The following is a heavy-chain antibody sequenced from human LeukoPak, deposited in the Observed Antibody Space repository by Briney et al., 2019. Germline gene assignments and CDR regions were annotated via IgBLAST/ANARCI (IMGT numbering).Heavy chain of an antibody. Sequence: GGSLRLSCAASGFTFSTYAMNWVRQAPGKGLEYVSAISSNGGSTYYAKSVKGRFTISRDNSKNTLYLQMGSLRAEDMAVYYCAGSGGSYDYGGQGTLVTVSS. CDR1: GFTFSTYA. D-gene: IGHD1-26*01. V-gene: IGHV3-64*01. CDR2: ISSNGGST. J-gene: IGHJ4*02. CDR3: AGSGGSYDY.